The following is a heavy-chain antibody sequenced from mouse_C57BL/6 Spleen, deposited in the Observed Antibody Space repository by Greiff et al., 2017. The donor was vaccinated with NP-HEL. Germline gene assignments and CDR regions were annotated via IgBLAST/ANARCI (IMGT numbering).Heavy chain of an antibody. Sequence: QVQLQQSGAELMKPGASVKLSCKATGYTFTGYWIEWVKQRPGHGLEWIGEILPGSGSTNYNEKFKGKATFTADTSSNTAYMQLRSLATEDSAIYYCARNYGSSYRFAYWGQGTLVTVSA. J-gene: IGHJ3*01. D-gene: IGHD1-1*01. CDR1: GYTFTGYW. CDR3: ARNYGSSYRFAY. V-gene: IGHV1-9*01. CDR2: ILPGSGST.